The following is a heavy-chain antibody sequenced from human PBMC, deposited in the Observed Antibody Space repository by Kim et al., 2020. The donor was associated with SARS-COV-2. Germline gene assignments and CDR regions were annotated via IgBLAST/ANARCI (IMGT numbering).Heavy chain of an antibody. V-gene: IGHV7-4-1*02. J-gene: IGHJ6*02. CDR3: ARDRRTTIFGVVIGDYYGMDV. D-gene: IGHD3-3*01. CDR2: INTNTGNP. CDR1: GYTFTSYA. Sequence: ASVKVSCKASGYTFTSYAMNWVRQAPGQGLEWMGLINTNTGNPTYAQGFTGRFVFSLDTSVSTAYLQISSLKAEDTAVYYCARDRRTTIFGVVIGDYYGMDVWGQRTTVTVSS.